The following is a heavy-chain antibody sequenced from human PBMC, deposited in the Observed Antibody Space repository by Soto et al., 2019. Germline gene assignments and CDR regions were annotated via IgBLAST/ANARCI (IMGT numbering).Heavy chain of an antibody. Sequence: QVQLVQSGAEVKKPGSSVKVSCKASGGTFSSYTISWVRQAPGQGLEWMGRIIPILGIANYAQKFQGRVTITAEKSTSTAYMELSSLRSEDTAVYYFAGGGGAFDIWGQGTMVTVSS. J-gene: IGHJ3*02. V-gene: IGHV1-69*02. CDR1: GGTFSSYT. D-gene: IGHD3-16*01. CDR3: AGGGGAFDI. CDR2: IIPILGIA.